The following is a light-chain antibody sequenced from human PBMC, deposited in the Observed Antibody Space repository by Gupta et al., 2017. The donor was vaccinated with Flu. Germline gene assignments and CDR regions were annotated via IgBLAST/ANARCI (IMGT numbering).Light chain of an antibody. J-gene: IGLJ1*01. CDR1: SSNIGSNS. CDR3: ATWDDSLTGHYV. CDR2: ANS. V-gene: IGLV1-44*01. Sequence: SSNIGSNSVNWYLQVPGTAPKLLIYANSERPSGVPARFSGSKSGTSASLAISGLQSEDEADYYCATWDDSLTGHYVVGSGTTVTVL.